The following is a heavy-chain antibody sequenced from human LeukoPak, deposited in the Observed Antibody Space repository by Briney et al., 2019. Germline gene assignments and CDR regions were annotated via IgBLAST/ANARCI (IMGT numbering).Heavy chain of an antibody. CDR1: GFTFDDYA. CDR3: AKSTGSNQMYYYMDV. D-gene: IGHD3-10*01. J-gene: IGHJ6*03. CDR2: ISWNSGSI. Sequence: SGRSLRLSCAASGFTFDDYAMHWVRQAPGKGLEWVSGISWNSGSIGYADSVKGRFTISRDNAKNSLYLQMNSLRAEDMALYYCAKSTGSNQMYYYMDVWGKGTTVTVSS. V-gene: IGHV3-9*03.